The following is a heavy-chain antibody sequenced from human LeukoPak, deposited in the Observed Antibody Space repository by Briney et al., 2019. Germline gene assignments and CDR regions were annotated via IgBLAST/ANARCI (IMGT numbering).Heavy chain of an antibody. Sequence: SETLSLTCTVSGGSISSYYWSWIRQPPGKRLEWIGYMYYTGTTNYNPSLKSRVIISVDNSKNQFSLKLSSVTAAYTAVYYCARGSAAAGTISFWGQGTLVTVSS. CDR3: ARGSAAAGTISF. CDR2: MYYTGTT. D-gene: IGHD6-13*01. CDR1: GGSISSYY. J-gene: IGHJ4*02. V-gene: IGHV4-59*13.